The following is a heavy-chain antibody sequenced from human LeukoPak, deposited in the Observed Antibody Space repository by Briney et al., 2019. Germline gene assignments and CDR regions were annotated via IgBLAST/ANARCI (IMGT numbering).Heavy chain of an antibody. CDR2: TYYRSRWFT. CDR3: VGGSALDI. J-gene: IGHJ3*02. V-gene: IGHV6-1*01. Sequence: SQTLSLTCAISGDSVSSNNAAWNWIRQSPSRGLEWLGRTYYRSRWFTDYALSVKSRITINPDTSRNQFSLQLNSVSPEDTAVYYCVGGSALDIWGQGTMVTVSS. CDR1: GDSVSSNNAA.